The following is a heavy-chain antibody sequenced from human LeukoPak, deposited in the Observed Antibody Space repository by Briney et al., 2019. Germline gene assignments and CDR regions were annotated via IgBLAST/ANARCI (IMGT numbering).Heavy chain of an antibody. J-gene: IGHJ5*01. CDR3: ARGYSSSWYDS. D-gene: IGHD6-13*01. CDR1: GGSISSYY. V-gene: IGHV4-59*01. CDR2: IYYSGST. Sequence: SATLSLTCTVSGGSISSYYWSWIRQPPGKGLEWIGSIYYSGSTNYNLSLKSRVTISIDTSKNRFSLKLSSVTAADTAVYYCARGYSSSWYDSWGQGTLVTVSS.